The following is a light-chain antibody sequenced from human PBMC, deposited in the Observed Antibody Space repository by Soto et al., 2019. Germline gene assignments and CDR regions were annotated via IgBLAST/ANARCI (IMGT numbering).Light chain of an antibody. J-gene: IGLJ1*01. CDR1: SPNIGAGYD. V-gene: IGLV1-40*01. Sequence: QSALTQPPSVSGAPGQRVTISCTGSSPNIGAGYDVHWYQQLPGTAPKLLIYGNSNRPSGVPDRFSGSKSGTSASLAITGLQAEDEADYYCQSYDSSLSALYVFGTGTKVTVL. CDR2: GNS. CDR3: QSYDSSLSALYV.